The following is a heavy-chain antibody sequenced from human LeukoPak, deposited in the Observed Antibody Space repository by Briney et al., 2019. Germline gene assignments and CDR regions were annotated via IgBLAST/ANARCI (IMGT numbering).Heavy chain of an antibody. CDR3: ARGRNPREWFDP. CDR2: IYYSGST. CDR1: GGSISSSDYY. Sequence: SETLSLTCTVSGGSISSSDYYWGWIRQPPGKGLEWIGSIYYSGSTYYNPSLKSRVTISVDTSKNQFSLKLSSVTAADTAVYYCARGRNPREWFDPWGQGTLVTVSS. V-gene: IGHV4-39*01. J-gene: IGHJ5*02. D-gene: IGHD2/OR15-2a*01.